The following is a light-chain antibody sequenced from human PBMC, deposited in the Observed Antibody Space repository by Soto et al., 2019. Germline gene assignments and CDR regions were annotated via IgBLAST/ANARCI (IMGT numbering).Light chain of an antibody. Sequence: QSALTQPASVSGSPGKSITISCTGTSSDVGGYNYVSWYQQHPGKAPKLMIYEVSNRPSGVSNRFSGSKSGNTASLNISGLQAEDNADYYCSSYTSSSTRGVFGGGTNVTVL. J-gene: IGLJ2*01. V-gene: IGLV2-14*01. CDR3: SSYTSSSTRGV. CDR2: EVS. CDR1: SSDVGGYNY.